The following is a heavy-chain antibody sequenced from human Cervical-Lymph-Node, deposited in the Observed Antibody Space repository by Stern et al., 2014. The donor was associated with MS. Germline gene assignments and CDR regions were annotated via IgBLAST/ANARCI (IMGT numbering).Heavy chain of an antibody. D-gene: IGHD5-12*01. CDR3: VSDVDANLLV. V-gene: IGHV3-64*01. CDR2: ISSNGDST. Sequence: EVQLEESGGGLVQPGESLTLSCEASGFDFRYYAMHWVRQPPGKRLEYVSAISSNGDSTYYANAVRGRVTISRDNSRNTLYLQMGSLRAEDMAVYYCVSDVDANLLVWGQGTVVTVSS. J-gene: IGHJ4*02. CDR1: GFDFRYYA.